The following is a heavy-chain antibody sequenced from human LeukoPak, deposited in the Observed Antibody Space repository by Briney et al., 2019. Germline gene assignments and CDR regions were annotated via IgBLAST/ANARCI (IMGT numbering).Heavy chain of an antibody. CDR1: GFTFSSYS. Sequence: PGGSLRRSCAASGFTFSSYSMNWVRQAPGKGLEWVSYISSSSSTIYYAASVKGRFTISRDNAKNSLYLQMNSLRAEDTAVYYCASLYGDVDTAMVKADYWGQGTLVTVSS. J-gene: IGHJ4*02. CDR3: ASLYGDVDTAMVKADY. CDR2: ISSSSSTI. V-gene: IGHV3-48*01. D-gene: IGHD5-18*01.